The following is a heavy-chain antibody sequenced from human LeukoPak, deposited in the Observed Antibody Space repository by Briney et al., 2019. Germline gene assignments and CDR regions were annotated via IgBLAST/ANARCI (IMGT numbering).Heavy chain of an antibody. CDR2: INPNSGGT. D-gene: IGHD3-16*02. J-gene: IGHJ3*02. V-gene: IGHV1-2*02. CDR1: GYTFTGYY. CDR3: ARGGDYVWGSYRYEGAFDI. Sequence: ASVKVSCKASGYTFTGYYMHWVRQAPGQGLEWMGWINPNSGGTNYAQKFQGRVTMTRDMSTSTVYMELSSLRSEDTAVCYCARGGDYVWGSYRYEGAFDIWGQGTMVTVSS.